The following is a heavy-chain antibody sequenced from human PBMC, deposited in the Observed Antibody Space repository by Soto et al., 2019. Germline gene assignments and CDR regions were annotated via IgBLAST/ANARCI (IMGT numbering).Heavy chain of an antibody. CDR2: INHSGST. V-gene: IGHV4-34*01. D-gene: IGHD3-10*01. Sequence: SETLSLTCAVYGGSFSGYYWSWIRQPPGKGLEWIGEINHSGSTNYNPSLKSRVTISVDTSKNQFSLKLSSVTAADTAVYYCASRPDYYGSGSYYWDWFDPWGHGTLVTVSS. J-gene: IGHJ5*02. CDR3: ASRPDYYGSGSYYWDWFDP. CDR1: GGSFSGYY.